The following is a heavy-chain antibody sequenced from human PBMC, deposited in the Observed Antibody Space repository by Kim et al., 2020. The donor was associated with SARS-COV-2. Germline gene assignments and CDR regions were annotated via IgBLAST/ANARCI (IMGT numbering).Heavy chain of an antibody. CDR3: ARAYYYDSSGYPELGY. CDR1: GFTFSSYA. D-gene: IGHD3-22*01. Sequence: GGSLRLSCAASGFTFSSYAMHWVRQAPGKGLEWAAVISYDGSNKYYADSVKGRFTISRDNSKNTLYLQMNSLRAEDTAVYYCARAYYYDSSGYPELGYWGQGALVTVSS. V-gene: IGHV3-30*04. J-gene: IGHJ4*02. CDR2: ISYDGSNK.